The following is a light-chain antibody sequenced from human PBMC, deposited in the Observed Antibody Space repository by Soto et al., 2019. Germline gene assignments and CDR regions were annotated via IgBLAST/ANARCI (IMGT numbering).Light chain of an antibody. CDR2: DTS. J-gene: IGKJ5*01. CDR3: QQYSNWPPIT. V-gene: IGKV3-15*01. CDR1: QSVSIH. Sequence: ETVMTQSPGTLSVSLGERATLSCRASQSVSIHLAWYQQKPGQAPRLLIYDTSTRATGIPARFSGSGSGTEFTLTISSPQSEDFAVYYCQQYSNWPPITFGQGTRLEIK.